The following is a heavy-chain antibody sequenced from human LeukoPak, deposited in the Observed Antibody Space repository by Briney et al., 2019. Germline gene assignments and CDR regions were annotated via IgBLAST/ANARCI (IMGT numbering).Heavy chain of an antibody. D-gene: IGHD6-13*01. CDR1: GGSINNYY. CDR3: ARRRIAAAGNCYMDV. J-gene: IGHJ6*03. V-gene: IGHV4-4*07. Sequence: PSETLSLTCTVSGGSINNYYWSWVRQSAGKGLEWIGRIYTSGSTNYNPSLKSRVTISVDTSKNQFSLKLSSVTAADTAVYYCARRRIAAAGNCYMDVWGKGTTVTVSS. CDR2: IYTSGST.